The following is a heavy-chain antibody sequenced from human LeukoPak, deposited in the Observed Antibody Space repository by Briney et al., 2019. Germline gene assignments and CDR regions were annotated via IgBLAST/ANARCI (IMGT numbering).Heavy chain of an antibody. Sequence: GRSLRLSCAASGFTFSSYGMHWVRQAPGKGLEWVAVISYDGSNKYYADSVKGRFTISRDNSKNTLYLQMNSLRAEDTAVYYCAKSPEMGNFDHLLYYFDYWGQGTLVTVSS. CDR2: ISYDGSNK. CDR1: GFTFSSYG. D-gene: IGHD3-9*01. J-gene: IGHJ4*02. CDR3: AKSPEMGNFDHLLYYFDY. V-gene: IGHV3-30*18.